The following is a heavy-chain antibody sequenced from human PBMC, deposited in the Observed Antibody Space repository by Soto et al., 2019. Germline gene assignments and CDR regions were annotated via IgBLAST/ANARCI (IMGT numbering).Heavy chain of an antibody. V-gene: IGHV3-21*01. CDR1: GFTFSSYS. CDR2: ISSSSSYI. D-gene: IGHD3-3*01. Sequence: EVQLVESGGGLVKPGGSLRLSCAASGFTFSSYSMNWVRQAPGKGLEWVSSISSSSSYIYYADSVKGRFTISRDNAKNSLYLQMNSLRAEDTAVYYCARSRARFLDGDWFDPWGQGTLVTVSS. CDR3: ARSRARFLDGDWFDP. J-gene: IGHJ5*02.